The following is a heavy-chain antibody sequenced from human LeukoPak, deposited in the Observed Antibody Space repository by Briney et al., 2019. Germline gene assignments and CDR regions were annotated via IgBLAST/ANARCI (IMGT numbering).Heavy chain of an antibody. CDR1: GFSFRRYA. Sequence: GGSLRLSCAASGFSFRRYAMNWVRQAPGKGLEWVAYVNAESTDILYADSVRGRFTISRDNTKNSLYLQMNSLRAEDRGVYYCARDTFEPLVIDFWGQGTLVTVSS. J-gene: IGHJ4*02. CDR3: ARDTFEPLVIDF. CDR2: VNAESTDI. D-gene: IGHD6-13*01. V-gene: IGHV3-21*05.